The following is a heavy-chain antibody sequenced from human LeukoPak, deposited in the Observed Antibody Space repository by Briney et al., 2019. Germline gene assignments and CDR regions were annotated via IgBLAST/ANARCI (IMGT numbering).Heavy chain of an antibody. V-gene: IGHV4-39*01. CDR2: IYYSGST. CDR1: GGSICSSSYY. J-gene: IGHJ6*03. D-gene: IGHD3-3*01. CDR3: ARNPGLYYDFWSGPYYMDV. Sequence: SETLSLTCTVSGGSICSSSYYWGWIRQPPGKGLEWIGSIYYSGSTYYNPSLKARVPISVDTSKNQVSLKLSSVTAADTAVYYCARNPGLYYDFWSGPYYMDVWGKGTTVTVSS.